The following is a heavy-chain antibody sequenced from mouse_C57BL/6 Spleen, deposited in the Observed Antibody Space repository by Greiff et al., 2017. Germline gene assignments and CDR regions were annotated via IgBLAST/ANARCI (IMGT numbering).Heavy chain of an antibody. V-gene: IGHV5-17*01. J-gene: IGHJ2*01. CDR1: GFTFSDYG. CDR2: ISSGSSTI. Sequence: EVHQVESGGGLVKPGGSLKLSCAASGFTFSDYGMHWVRQAPEKGLEWVAYISSGSSTIYYADTVKGRFTISRDNAKNTLFLQMTSLRSEDTAMYYCARRSGTIFDYWGQGTTLTVSS. CDR3: ARRSGTIFDY. D-gene: IGHD4-1*01.